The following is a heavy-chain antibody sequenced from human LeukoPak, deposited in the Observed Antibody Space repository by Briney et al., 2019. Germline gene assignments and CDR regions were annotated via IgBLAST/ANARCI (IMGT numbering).Heavy chain of an antibody. V-gene: IGHV4-34*01. CDR1: GGSFSGYY. CDR2: INHSGST. J-gene: IGHJ4*02. D-gene: IGHD6-13*01. CDR3: ARRGIAAAGIHY. Sequence: PSETLSLTCAVYGGSFSGYYWSWIRQPPGKGLEWIGEINHSGSTNYNPSLKSRVTISVDTSKNQFSLKLSSVTAADTAVYYCARRGIAAAGIHYWGQGTLVTVSS.